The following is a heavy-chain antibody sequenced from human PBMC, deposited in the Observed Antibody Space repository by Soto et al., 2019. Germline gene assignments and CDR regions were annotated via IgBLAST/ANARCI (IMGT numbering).Heavy chain of an antibody. CDR1: GFSVSNNY. V-gene: IGHV3-53*01. D-gene: IGHD2-2*01. CDR3: TRDPPAGHQ. CDR2: IYSGGTT. Sequence: EVQVVESGGGLIQPGGSLRLSCAASGFSVSNNYMSWVRQAPGKGLEWVSLIYSGGTTHYADSVKGRFTISRDSSNNTLHLQMNSLRVEDTALYYYTRDPPAGHQWGPGTLVTVAS. J-gene: IGHJ4*01.